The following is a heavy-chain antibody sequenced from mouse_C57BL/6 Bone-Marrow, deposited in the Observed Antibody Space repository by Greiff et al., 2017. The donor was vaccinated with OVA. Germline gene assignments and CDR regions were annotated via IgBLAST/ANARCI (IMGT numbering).Heavy chain of an antibody. D-gene: IGHD1-1*01. V-gene: IGHV5-2*01. Sequence: DVQLQESGGGLVQPGESLKLSCESNEYEFPSHDMSWVRKTPEKRLELVAAINSDGGSTYYPDTMERRFIISRDNTKKTLYLQMSSLRSEDTALYYCARGFYYYGSSYETMDYWGQGTSVTVSS. CDR2: INSDGGST. CDR1: EYEFPSHD. J-gene: IGHJ4*01. CDR3: ARGFYYYGSSYETMDY.